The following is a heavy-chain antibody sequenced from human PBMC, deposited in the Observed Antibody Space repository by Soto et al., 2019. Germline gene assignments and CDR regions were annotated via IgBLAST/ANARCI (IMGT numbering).Heavy chain of an antibody. V-gene: IGHV4-34*01. Sequence: QVQLQQWGVGLLKPSETLSLTCAVYGGSFRTFYWSWIRQPPGKGLEWIGEISHSGDTKYNPSLKRRLTMSVDTSKNQFSLRLSSVSAADTALYYCARGIFVPHGDYGGDAYDFWGQGTMVTVSS. CDR1: GGSFRTFY. CDR2: ISHSGDT. CDR3: ARGIFVPHGDYGGDAYDF. D-gene: IGHD4-17*01. J-gene: IGHJ3*01.